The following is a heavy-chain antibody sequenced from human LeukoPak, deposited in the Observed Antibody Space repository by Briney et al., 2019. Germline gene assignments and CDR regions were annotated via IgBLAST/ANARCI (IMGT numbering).Heavy chain of an antibody. V-gene: IGHV3-23*01. J-gene: IGHJ3*02. CDR3: ARDIPGEGARGYCSGGSCYSGIDAFDI. Sequence: GGSLRLSCAGSGFTLRRYAMNWVRQAPGKGLEWVSAISGSDDSKTYYAASVKGRFTISRDNSKNTLYLQMNSLRAEDTAVYYCARDIPGEGARGYCSGGSCYSGIDAFDIWGQGTMVTVSS. D-gene: IGHD2-15*01. CDR1: GFTLRRYA. CDR2: ISGSDDSKT.